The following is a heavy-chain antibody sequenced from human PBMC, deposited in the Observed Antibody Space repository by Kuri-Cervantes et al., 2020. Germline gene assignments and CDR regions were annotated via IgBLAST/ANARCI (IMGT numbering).Heavy chain of an antibody. CDR2: ISQSGNT. CDR3: ARANRDLRFLEYRQLGYFDY. CDR1: GYSISSGYY. D-gene: IGHD3-3*01. Sequence: SQTLSLTCAVSGYSISSGYYWGWIRQPPGKGLEWIGSISQSGNTFYNPSLKSRVTVSVDTSKNQFSLKLSSVTAADAALYYCARANRDLRFLEYRQLGYFDYWGLGTLVTVSS. V-gene: IGHV4-38-2*01. J-gene: IGHJ4*02.